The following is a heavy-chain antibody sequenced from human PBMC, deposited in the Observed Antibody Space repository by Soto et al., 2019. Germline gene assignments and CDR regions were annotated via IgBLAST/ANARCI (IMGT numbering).Heavy chain of an antibody. CDR2: IKSKTDGGTT. Sequence: GSLRLSCAASVFTFSNAWMSWVRQPPGKGLEWVGRIKSKTDGGTTDYVAPVKGRFIISRDDSKNMVYLQMNSLKTEDTAMYYCTTGQVAGTRDYWGQGTLVTVSS. CDR3: TTGQVAGTRDY. CDR1: VFTFSNAW. D-gene: IGHD6-19*01. V-gene: IGHV3-15*01. J-gene: IGHJ4*02.